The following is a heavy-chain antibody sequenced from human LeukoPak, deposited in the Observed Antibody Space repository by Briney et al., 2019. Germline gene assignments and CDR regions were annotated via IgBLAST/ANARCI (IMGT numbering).Heavy chain of an antibody. CDR2: IYYSGST. J-gene: IGHJ4*02. V-gene: IGHV4-59*01. CDR1: GGSISSYY. CDR3: ARVDSSNWYEYRGYFHY. D-gene: IGHD6-13*01. Sequence: SETLSLTCTVSGGSISSYYWSWIRQPPGKGLEWIGYIYYSGSTNHNPSLKSRVTISVDTSKNQFSLKLSSVTAADTAVYYCARVDSSNWYEYRGYFHYWGQGTLVTVSS.